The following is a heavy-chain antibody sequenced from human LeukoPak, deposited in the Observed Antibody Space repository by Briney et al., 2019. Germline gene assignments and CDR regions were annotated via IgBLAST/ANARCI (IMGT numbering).Heavy chain of an antibody. CDR1: GFTFDDYG. V-gene: IGHV3-20*01. D-gene: IGHD3-10*01. Sequence: GGSLRLFCAASGFTFDDYGMSWVRQAPGKGLEWVSGINGNGGSTGYGHSMKGRFTISRDNAKNSLYLQMNSLRVEDTALYHCARNYHGSGSTAFDIWGQGTMVTVSS. CDR2: INGNGGST. J-gene: IGHJ3*02. CDR3: ARNYHGSGSTAFDI.